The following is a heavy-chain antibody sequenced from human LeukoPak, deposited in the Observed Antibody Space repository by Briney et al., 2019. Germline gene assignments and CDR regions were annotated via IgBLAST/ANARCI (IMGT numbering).Heavy chain of an antibody. Sequence: SETLSLTCTVSGGSISSYYWSWLRQSLGKGLEYIGYTHYSGATNYNPSLKSRVTISLDTSGNQFSLKLSSVTAADTAVYYCASGYCGGACQLGGVDMWGQGTMVTVSS. CDR3: ASGYCGGACQLGGVDM. CDR2: THYSGAT. J-gene: IGHJ3*02. CDR1: GGSISSYY. V-gene: IGHV4-59*01. D-gene: IGHD2-21*02.